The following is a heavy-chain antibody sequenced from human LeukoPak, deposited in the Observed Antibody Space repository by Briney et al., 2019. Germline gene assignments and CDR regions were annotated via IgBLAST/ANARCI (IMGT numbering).Heavy chain of an antibody. J-gene: IGHJ4*02. CDR3: ARDREVAGTWYFDY. V-gene: IGHV1-69*13. D-gene: IGHD6-19*01. CDR1: GGTFSSYA. CDR2: IIPIFGTA. Sequence: SVKVSCKASGGTFSSYALSWVRQAPGQGLKWMGGIIPIFGTANYAQKFQGRVTITADESTSTAYMELSSLRSEDTAVYYCARDREVAGTWYFDYWGQGTLVTVSS.